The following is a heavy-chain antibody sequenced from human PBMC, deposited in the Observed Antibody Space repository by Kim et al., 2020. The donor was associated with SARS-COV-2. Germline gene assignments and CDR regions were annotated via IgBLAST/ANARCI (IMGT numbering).Heavy chain of an antibody. CDR1: GFTFDDYA. CDR3: AKDIQGGYYYDSSGYYFYYYGMDV. D-gene: IGHD3-22*01. Sequence: GGSLRLSCAASGFTFDDYAMHWVRQAPGKGLEWVSGISWNSGSIGYADSVKGRFTISRDNAKNSLYLQMNSLRAEDTALYYCAKDIQGGYYYDSSGYYFYYYGMDVWGQGTTVTVSS. V-gene: IGHV3-9*01. CDR2: ISWNSGSI. J-gene: IGHJ6*02.